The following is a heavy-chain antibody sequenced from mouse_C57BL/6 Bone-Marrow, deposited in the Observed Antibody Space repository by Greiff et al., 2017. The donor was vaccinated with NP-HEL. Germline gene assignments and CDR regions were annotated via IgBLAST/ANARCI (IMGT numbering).Heavy chain of an antibody. J-gene: IGHJ2*01. V-gene: IGHV1-81*01. CDR1: GYTFTSYG. CDR2: IYPRSGNT. D-gene: IGHD2-5*01. CDR3: ARFLSKYYFDY. Sequence: VQLQESGAELARPGASVKLSCKASGYTFTSYGISWVKQRTGQGLEWIGEIYPRSGNTYYNEKFKGKATLTADKSSSTAYMELRSLTSEDSAVYFCARFLSKYYFDYWGQGTTLTVSS.